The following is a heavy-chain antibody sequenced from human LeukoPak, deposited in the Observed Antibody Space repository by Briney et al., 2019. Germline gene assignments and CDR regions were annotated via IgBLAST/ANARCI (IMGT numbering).Heavy chain of an antibody. CDR1: GGSISSGGYS. CDR3: ARVIMYGDYNWFDP. Sequence: SSETLSLTCTVSGGSISSGGYSWSWIRQPPGKGLEWIGYTYHSGSTYYNPSLKSRVTISVDRSKNQFSLKLSSVTAADTAVYYCARVIMYGDYNWFDPWGQGTLVTVSS. V-gene: IGHV4-30-2*01. J-gene: IGHJ5*02. D-gene: IGHD4-17*01. CDR2: TYHSGST.